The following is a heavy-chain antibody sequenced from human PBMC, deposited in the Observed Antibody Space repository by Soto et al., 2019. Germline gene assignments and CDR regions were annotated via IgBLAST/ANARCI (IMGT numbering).Heavy chain of an antibody. V-gene: IGHV5-51*01. CDR2: IYPGDSDT. J-gene: IGHJ4*02. CDR1: GYSFTSYW. Sequence: GESLKISCKGSGYSFTSYWIGWVRQMPGKGLEWMGIIYPGDSDTRHSPSFQGQVIISADKSISTAYLQWSSLKPSDTAVYYCVRGDNWSDEASDYWGQGTLVTVSS. D-gene: IGHD1-1*01. CDR3: VRGDNWSDEASDY.